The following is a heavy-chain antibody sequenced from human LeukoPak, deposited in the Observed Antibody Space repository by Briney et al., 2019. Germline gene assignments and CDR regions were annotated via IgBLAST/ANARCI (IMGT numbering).Heavy chain of an antibody. CDR3: AKVFSYSSSRNYMDV. CDR1: GLTFSSYA. Sequence: GGSLRLSCAASGLTFSSYAMSWVRQAPGKGLEWVSANSGSGVTTYYADSVKGRFTISRDNSKNTLYLQMNSLRAEDTAVYYCAKVFSYSSSRNYMDVWGKGTTVTVSS. V-gene: IGHV3-23*01. D-gene: IGHD6-6*01. J-gene: IGHJ6*03. CDR2: NSGSGVTT.